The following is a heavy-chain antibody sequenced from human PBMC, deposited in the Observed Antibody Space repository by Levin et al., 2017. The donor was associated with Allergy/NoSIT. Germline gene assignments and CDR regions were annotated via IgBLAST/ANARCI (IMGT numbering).Heavy chain of an antibody. CDR3: AREQVWGMDV. CDR1: GGSISSYY. V-gene: IGHV4-59*01. J-gene: IGHJ6*02. Sequence: SQTLSLTCTVSGGSISSYYWSWIRQPPGKGLEWIGYIYYSGSTNYNPSLKSRVTISVDTSKNQFSLKLSSVTAADTAVYYCAREQVWGMDVWGQGTTVTVSS. CDR2: IYYSGST. D-gene: IGHD3-16*01.